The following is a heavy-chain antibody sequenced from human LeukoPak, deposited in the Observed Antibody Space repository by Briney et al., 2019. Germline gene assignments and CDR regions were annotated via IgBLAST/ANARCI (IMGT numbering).Heavy chain of an antibody. D-gene: IGHD3-22*01. CDR3: AKDIGPLTYHFDTSAYSGAFDY. V-gene: IGHV3-9*01. CDR2: ISWNSVDI. Sequence: PGGSLRLSCAASGFNFGDYAIHWVRQAPGKGLEWVASISWNSVDIAYADSVKGRFTISRDNAKTSLYLQMHSLRPGDTALYYCAKDIGPLTYHFDTSAYSGAFDYWGQGTLVTVSS. CDR1: GFNFGDYA. J-gene: IGHJ4*02.